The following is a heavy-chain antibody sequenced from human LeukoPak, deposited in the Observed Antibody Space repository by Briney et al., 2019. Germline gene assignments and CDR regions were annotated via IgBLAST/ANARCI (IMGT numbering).Heavy chain of an antibody. Sequence: SETLSLTCTVSGGSISSYYWSWIRQPPGKGLEWIGYIYYSGSTNYNPSLKSRVTISVDTSKNQFSLKLSSVTAADTAVYYCARGSLDYYGSGSYYNALGAFDIGGQGTMVTVSA. V-gene: IGHV4-59*01. D-gene: IGHD3-10*01. CDR3: ARGSLDYYGSGSYYNALGAFDI. CDR1: GGSISSYY. J-gene: IGHJ3*02. CDR2: IYYSGST.